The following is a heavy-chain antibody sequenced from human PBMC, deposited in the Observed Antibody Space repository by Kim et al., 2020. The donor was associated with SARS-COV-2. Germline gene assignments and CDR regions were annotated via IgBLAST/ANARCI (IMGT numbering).Heavy chain of an antibody. CDR3: ARHGDGEEKSYRVQFDP. Sequence: SETLSLTCTVSGGSISSSNYYWDWIRQPPGKGLEWIGSFYYSGRSYYTASLKSRVTISVDTSKNQFSLKLSSVTAVDTAVYFCARHGDGEEKSYRVQFDPWGQGTLVTVSS. CDR1: GGSISSSNYY. V-gene: IGHV4-39*01. CDR2: FYYSGRS. J-gene: IGHJ5*02. D-gene: IGHD3-3*01.